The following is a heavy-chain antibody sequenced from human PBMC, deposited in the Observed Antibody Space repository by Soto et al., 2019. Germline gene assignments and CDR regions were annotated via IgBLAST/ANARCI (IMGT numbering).Heavy chain of an antibody. CDR3: AREKLSSARENAFDI. Sequence: PAWSLGLSCAASGVRVYVSGMGWARQAQGKGLEWVSAISWNGGSKGYGDSVKGRFTISRDNAKNSLYLQMNSLRAENTALYHCAREKLSSARENAFDIWRQGTMVTVSS. CDR1: GVRVYVSG. J-gene: IGHJ3*02. CDR2: ISWNGGSK. V-gene: IGHV3-20*01.